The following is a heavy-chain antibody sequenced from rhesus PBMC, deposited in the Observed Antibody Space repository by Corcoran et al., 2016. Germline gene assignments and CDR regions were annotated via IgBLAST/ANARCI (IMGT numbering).Heavy chain of an antibody. CDR3: ARVDTAGTGWDY. D-gene: IGHD5-24*01. CDR2: IYGGSGST. CDR1: GGSISSGYG. V-gene: IGHV4S7*01. Sequence: QVQLQESGPGLVKPSETLSLTCAVSGGSISSGYGWSWIRQPPGKGLEWIGYIYGGSGSTSYNPALKSRVIISIDPSKNQFSLKLSSVTAADTAVYYCARVDTAGTGWDYWGQGVLVTVSS. J-gene: IGHJ4*01.